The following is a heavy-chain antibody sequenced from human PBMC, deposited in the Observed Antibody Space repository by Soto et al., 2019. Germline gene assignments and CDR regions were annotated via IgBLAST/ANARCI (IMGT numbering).Heavy chain of an antibody. Sequence: QVQLVESGGGVVQPGRSLRLSCAASRFTFSNYAMHWVRQAPGKGLEWVAIMSYDGSHKYYADSVEGRFTISRDSSENTLYLQMNSLRAEDAAVYYCAREMAAPNDHYYGLDVWGQGTTVTVSS. CDR3: AREMAAPNDHYYGLDV. CDR1: RFTFSNYA. J-gene: IGHJ6*02. D-gene: IGHD1-1*01. CDR2: MSYDGSHK. V-gene: IGHV3-30-3*01.